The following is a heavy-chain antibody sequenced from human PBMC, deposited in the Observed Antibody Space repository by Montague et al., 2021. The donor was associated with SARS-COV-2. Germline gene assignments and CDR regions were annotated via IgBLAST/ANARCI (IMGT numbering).Heavy chain of an antibody. J-gene: IGHJ5*02. CDR3: ARDGGNWFDP. Sequence: SLRLSCAASGFTVSSYALHWVRQAPGKGLEWVAVISYDGSNQYYSYSVKVLFTISRDNSKNTLYLQMNSLRAEDTAVSYCARDGGNWFDPWGQGTLVTVSS. CDR1: GFTVSSYA. CDR2: ISYDGSNQ. V-gene: IGHV3-30-3*01. D-gene: IGHD3-16*01.